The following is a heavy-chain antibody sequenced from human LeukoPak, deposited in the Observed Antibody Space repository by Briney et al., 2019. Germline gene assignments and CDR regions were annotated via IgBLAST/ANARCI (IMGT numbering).Heavy chain of an antibody. CDR3: VRDGTGDSSGWHL. J-gene: IGHJ4*02. V-gene: IGHV4-4*07. CDR1: GGSISNFY. D-gene: IGHD6-19*01. CDR2: IHIRGST. Sequence: SETLSLTCTVSGGSISNFYWGWIRQPAGKGLEWIGRIHIRGSTDYSPSLKSRISMSVDTSKNQFFLRLRTVTAADTAVYYCVRDGTGDSSGWHLWGQGTLVTVSS.